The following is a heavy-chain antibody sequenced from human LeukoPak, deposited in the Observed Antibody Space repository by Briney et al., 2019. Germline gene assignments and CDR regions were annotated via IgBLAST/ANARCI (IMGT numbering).Heavy chain of an antibody. Sequence: PGGSLRLSCATSGFTFSSYVMSWVRQAPGKGLEWVSFISGYSVTTYYADSVQGRFTVSRDNSKKTLYLQMHSLRDEDTAIYYCAKHYGDYFLDFWGQGTLVTVSS. V-gene: IGHV3-23*01. CDR1: GFTFSSYV. J-gene: IGHJ4*02. CDR2: ISGYSVTT. D-gene: IGHD4-17*01. CDR3: AKHYGDYFLDF.